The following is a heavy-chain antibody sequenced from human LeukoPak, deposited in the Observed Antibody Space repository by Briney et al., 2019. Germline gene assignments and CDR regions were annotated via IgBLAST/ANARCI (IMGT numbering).Heavy chain of an antibody. CDR2: INHSGST. D-gene: IGHD2-21*02. V-gene: IGHV4-34*01. Sequence: SETLSLTCAVSGGSFSGYYWSWIRQPPGKGLEWIGEINHSGSTNYNPSLKSRVTISIDTSKNQFSLKLSSVTAADTAVYYCARIEYCGGDCYPFDYWGQGTLVTVSS. CDR1: GGSFSGYY. CDR3: ARIEYCGGDCYPFDY. J-gene: IGHJ4*02.